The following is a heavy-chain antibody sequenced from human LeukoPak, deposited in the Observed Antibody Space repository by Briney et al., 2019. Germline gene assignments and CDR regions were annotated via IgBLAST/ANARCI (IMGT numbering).Heavy chain of an antibody. D-gene: IGHD3-22*01. J-gene: IGHJ4*02. CDR3: ARGLYYYDSNGRTPYDY. V-gene: IGHV1-8*01. CDR2: MNPNSGIT. CDR1: GYTFISYD. Sequence: ASVKVSCKASGYTFISYDINWVRQATGQGLEWMGWMNPNSGITGYAQKFQGRVSMTRNTSIGTAYMELGSLKSEDTAVYYCARGLYYYDSNGRTPYDYWGQGTLVTVSS.